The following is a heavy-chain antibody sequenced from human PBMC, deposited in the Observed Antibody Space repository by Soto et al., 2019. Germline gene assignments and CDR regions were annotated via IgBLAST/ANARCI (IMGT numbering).Heavy chain of an antibody. Sequence: PSETLSLTCTVSCGSISSSSYYWGWIRQPPGKGLEWIGSIYYSGSTYYNPSLKSRVTISVDTSKNQFSLKLSSVTAADTAVYYCARHRAQVYYGSGSYQDAFDIWGQGTMVTVSS. J-gene: IGHJ3*02. D-gene: IGHD3-10*01. V-gene: IGHV4-39*01. CDR2: IYYSGST. CDR1: CGSISSSSYY. CDR3: ARHRAQVYYGSGSYQDAFDI.